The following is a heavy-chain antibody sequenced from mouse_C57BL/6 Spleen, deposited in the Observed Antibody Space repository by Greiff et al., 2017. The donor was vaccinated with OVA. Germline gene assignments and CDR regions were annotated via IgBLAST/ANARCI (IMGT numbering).Heavy chain of an antibody. J-gene: IGHJ1*03. Sequence: QVQLQQSGAELVRPGASVTLSCKASGYTFTDYEMHWVKQTPVHGLEWIGAIDPETGGTAYNQKFKGKAILTADKSSSTAYMELRSLTSEDSAVYYCTRRCLDYGTDWYFDVWGTGTTVTVSS. V-gene: IGHV1-15*01. CDR1: GYTFTDYE. CDR3: TRRCLDYGTDWYFDV. CDR2: IDPETGGT. D-gene: IGHD1-1*01.